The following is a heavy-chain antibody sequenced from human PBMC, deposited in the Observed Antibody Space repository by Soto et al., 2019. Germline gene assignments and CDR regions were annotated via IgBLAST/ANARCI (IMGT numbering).Heavy chain of an antibody. Sequence: ASVKVSCKASGYTFSSSYMHWVRQAPGQGLEWMGIINPSGSSTSYAQKFQGRVTMTRDTSTSTVFMELSSLRSEDTAVYFCAREGYCSSGSCALYDHEYFGMDVWGQGTTVTVSS. J-gene: IGHJ6*02. CDR3: AREGYCSSGSCALYDHEYFGMDV. V-gene: IGHV1-46*01. CDR2: INPSGSST. CDR1: GYTFSSSY. D-gene: IGHD2-15*01.